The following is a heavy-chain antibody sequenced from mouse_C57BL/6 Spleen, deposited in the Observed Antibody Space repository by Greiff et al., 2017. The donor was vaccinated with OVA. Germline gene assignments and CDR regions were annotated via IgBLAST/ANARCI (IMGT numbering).Heavy chain of an antibody. J-gene: IGHJ4*01. D-gene: IGHD2-4*01. CDR1: GFSLTSYG. Sequence: VQLQQSGPGLVAPSQSLSITCTVSGFSLTSYGVHWVRQPPGKGLEWLVVIWSDGSTTYNSALKSRLSISKDNSKSQVFLKMNSLQTDDTAMYYCARHEDYDGDYAMDYWGQGTSVTVSS. V-gene: IGHV2-6-1*01. CDR3: ARHEDYDGDYAMDY. CDR2: IWSDGST.